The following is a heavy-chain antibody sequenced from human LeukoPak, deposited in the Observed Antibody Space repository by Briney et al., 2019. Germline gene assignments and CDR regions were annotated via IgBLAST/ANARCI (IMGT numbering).Heavy chain of an antibody. D-gene: IGHD3-10*01. CDR2: IIPIFGTA. J-gene: IGHJ4*02. Sequence: ASVKVSCKASGGTFSSYAISWVRQAPGQGLEWMGRIIPIFGTANYAQKFQGRVTTTTDESTSTAYMELSSLRSEDTAVYYCARDALFYYGSGNYFDYWGQGTLVTVSS. V-gene: IGHV1-69*05. CDR1: GGTFSSYA. CDR3: ARDALFYYGSGNYFDY.